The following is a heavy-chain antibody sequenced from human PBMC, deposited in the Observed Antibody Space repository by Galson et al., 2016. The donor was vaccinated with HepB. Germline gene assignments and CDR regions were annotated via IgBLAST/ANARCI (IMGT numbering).Heavy chain of an antibody. CDR3: ARGGRGAFDI. V-gene: IGHV1-3*01. J-gene: IGHJ3*02. CDR2: INVGNGNT. CDR1: GYTFIAYH. Sequence: SVKVSCKASGYTFIAYHIHWVRQAPGHRLEWLGWINVGNGNTKYSQNFQDRVTFTGDTSASTAYMELNGLISEDTAVYYCARGGRGAFDIWGQGTLVTVSS.